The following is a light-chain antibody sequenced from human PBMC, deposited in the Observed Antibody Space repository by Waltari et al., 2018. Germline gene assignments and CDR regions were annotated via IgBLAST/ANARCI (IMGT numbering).Light chain of an antibody. Sequence: LSCRDRQSVSSNLAWYQQKPGQAPRLLIYGASTRATGIPARCRGSGSGTEFTLTISSLQSEDFAVYYCQQYNNWPLTVGGGTKVEIK. V-gene: IGKV3-15*01. CDR2: GAS. CDR3: QQYNNWPLT. CDR1: QSVSSN. J-gene: IGKJ4*01.